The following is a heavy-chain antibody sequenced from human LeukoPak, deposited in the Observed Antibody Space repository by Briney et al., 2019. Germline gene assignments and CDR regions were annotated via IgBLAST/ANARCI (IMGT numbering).Heavy chain of an antibody. CDR1: GFTFSSYS. CDR3: ARVSRGSGYYYDYYFYYMDV. CDR2: ISSSSSYI. Sequence: GGSLRLSCAASGFTFSSYSMNWVRQAPGKGLEWVSSISSSSSYIYYADSVKGRFTISRDNAKYSLYLQMNSLRAEDTALYYCARVSRGSGYYYDYYFYYMDVWGKGTTVTISS. J-gene: IGHJ6*03. D-gene: IGHD3-22*01. V-gene: IGHV3-21*04.